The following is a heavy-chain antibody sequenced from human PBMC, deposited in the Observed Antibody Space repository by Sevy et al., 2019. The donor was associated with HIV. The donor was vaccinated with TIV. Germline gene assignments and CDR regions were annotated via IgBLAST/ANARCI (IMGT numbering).Heavy chain of an antibody. D-gene: IGHD3-22*01. J-gene: IGHJ6*02. CDR1: GFTFNTYN. CDR2: ISYTSTTI. Sequence: GRSLRLSCAVSGFTFNTYNMNWVRQAPGKGLEWVSYISYTSTTIYYADSVRGRFTISRDNAKNTLYLQMNSLRDEDTAVYYCAGSDATSRFGYYYFAMDFWGQGTSVTVSS. V-gene: IGHV3-48*02. CDR3: AGSDATSRFGYYYFAMDF.